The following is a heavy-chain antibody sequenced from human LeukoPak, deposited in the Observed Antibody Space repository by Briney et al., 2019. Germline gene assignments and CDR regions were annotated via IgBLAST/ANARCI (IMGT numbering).Heavy chain of an antibody. CDR2: IGGGGRGT. Sequence: PGGSLRLSCAASGFTFSTYAMSWVRQAPGKGLEWLSTIGGGGRGTFYADSVKGRFTVSRDNSKNTLYLQMSNLRAEDTAVYFCAKNRGANYYNYYMDVWGKGTTVTVSS. V-gene: IGHV3-23*01. D-gene: IGHD4/OR15-4a*01. J-gene: IGHJ6*03. CDR1: GFTFSTYA. CDR3: AKNRGANYYNYYMDV.